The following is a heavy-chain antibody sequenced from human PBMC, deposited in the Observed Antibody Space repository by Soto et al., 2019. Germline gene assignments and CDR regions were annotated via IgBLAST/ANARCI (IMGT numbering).Heavy chain of an antibody. CDR3: ARDPRSITGTTSSEDFQH. CDR1: GGTFSGYG. CDR2: IIPLLGIT. D-gene: IGHD1-20*01. V-gene: IGHV1-69*01. Sequence: SSVKVSWKAAGGTFSGYGINWVRQAPGQGLEWMGGIIPLLGITDYGQKFQGRITIAADESTGTAYMDLRGLRSEDTAVYYCARDPRSITGTTSSEDFQHWGQGTPVTVSS. J-gene: IGHJ1*01.